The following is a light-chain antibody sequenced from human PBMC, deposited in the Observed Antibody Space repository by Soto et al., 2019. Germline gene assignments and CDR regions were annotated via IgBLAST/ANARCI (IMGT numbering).Light chain of an antibody. V-gene: IGKV1-6*01. CDR1: QGIRTY. CDR2: AAS. J-gene: IGKJ1*01. Sequence: RMHQSQSSLSASVGDSVARTCRGRQGIRTYLVWYQEKPGQAPRLLIYAASSLQSGIPSRFSGSGSGTDFTLTISRLQPEDFATYYCQQYYNFRWTFGQGTKVDIK. CDR3: QQYYNFRWT.